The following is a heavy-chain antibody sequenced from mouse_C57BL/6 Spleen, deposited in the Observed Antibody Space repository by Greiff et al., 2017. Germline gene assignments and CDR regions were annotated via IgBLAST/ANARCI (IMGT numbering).Heavy chain of an antibody. Sequence: QVQLKESGAELVRPGASVKLSCKASGYTFTDYYINWVKQRPGQGLEWIARIYPGSGNTYYNEKFKGKATLTAEKSSSTAYMQLSSLTSEDSAVYFCAREYYGSSRGYFDYWGQGTTLTVSS. CDR2: IYPGSGNT. J-gene: IGHJ2*01. V-gene: IGHV1-76*01. CDR3: AREYYGSSRGYFDY. D-gene: IGHD1-1*01. CDR1: GYTFTDYY.